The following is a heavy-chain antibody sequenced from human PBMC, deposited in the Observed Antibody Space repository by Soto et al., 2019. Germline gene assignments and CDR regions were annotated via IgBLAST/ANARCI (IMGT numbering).Heavy chain of an antibody. D-gene: IGHD2-2*01. Sequence: QSGGSLRLSCAASGFTFRSYGIHWVRQAPGKGLEWVALIWFDGSKKYYVDSVKGRFAVSRDNSKNTLYLQMNSLRVEDTAVYYCARDRLVPYGYGMDVWGQGTTVTVSS. CDR1: GFTFRSYG. CDR2: IWFDGSKK. V-gene: IGHV3-33*01. J-gene: IGHJ6*02. CDR3: ARDRLVPYGYGMDV.